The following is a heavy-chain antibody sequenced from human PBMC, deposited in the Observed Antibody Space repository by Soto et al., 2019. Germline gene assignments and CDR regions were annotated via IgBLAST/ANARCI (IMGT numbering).Heavy chain of an antibody. CDR1: GFTFRHYA. CDR3: AKCGHYHMLPGQWGFDP. Sequence: GGSLRLSCAACGFTFRHYAMIWVRQAPGKGLEWVSGISGSGGVIFYADSVRGRFTISRDNSKNSLHLQMNSLRGDDTALYYCAKCGHYHMLPGQWGFDPWGRGPPVPVYS. CDR2: ISGSGGVI. V-gene: IGHV3-23*01. D-gene: IGHD3-10*02. J-gene: IGHJ5*02.